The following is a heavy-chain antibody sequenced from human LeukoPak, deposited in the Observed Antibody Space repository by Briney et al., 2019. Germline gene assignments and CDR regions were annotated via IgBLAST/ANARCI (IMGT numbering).Heavy chain of an antibody. Sequence: VGSLRLSCTVSGFTVSSNSMSWVRQAPGKGLEWVSFIYSDNTHYPDSVKGRFTISRDNSKNTLYLQMNSLRAEDTAVYYCARRAGAYSHPYDYWGQGTLVTVSS. CDR2: IYSDNT. CDR1: GFTVSSNS. CDR3: ARRAGAYSHPYDY. D-gene: IGHD4/OR15-4a*01. V-gene: IGHV3-53*01. J-gene: IGHJ4*02.